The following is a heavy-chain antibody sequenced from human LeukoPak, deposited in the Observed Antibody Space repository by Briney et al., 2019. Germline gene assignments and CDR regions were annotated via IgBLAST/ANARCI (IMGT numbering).Heavy chain of an antibody. V-gene: IGHV4-4*02. CDR3: ARDDSGSSSYFDY. CDR1: GGSISSSNW. J-gene: IGHJ4*02. D-gene: IGHD1-26*01. CDR2: IYHSGST. Sequence: PSETLSLTCAVSGGSISSSNWWSWVRQPPGKGLEWIGEIYHSGSTNYNPSLKSRVTMSVDKSKNQFSLKLSSVTAADTAVYYCARDDSGSSSYFDYWGQGTLVTVSS.